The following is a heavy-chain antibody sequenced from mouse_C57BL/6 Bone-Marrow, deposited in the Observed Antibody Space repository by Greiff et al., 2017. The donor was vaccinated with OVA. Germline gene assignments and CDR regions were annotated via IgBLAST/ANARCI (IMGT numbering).Heavy chain of an antibody. D-gene: IGHD4-1*01. CDR3: TRVAGTRNYAMDY. CDR1: GFTFSDAW. J-gene: IGHJ4*01. CDR2: IRNKANNHAT. V-gene: IGHV6-6*01. Sequence: EVQGVESGGGLVQPGGSMKLSCAASGFTFSDAWMDWVRQSPEKGLEWVAEIRNKANNHATYYAESVKGRFTISRDDSKSSVHLQMNSLRAEDTGIYYCTRVAGTRNYAMDYWGQGTSVTVSS.